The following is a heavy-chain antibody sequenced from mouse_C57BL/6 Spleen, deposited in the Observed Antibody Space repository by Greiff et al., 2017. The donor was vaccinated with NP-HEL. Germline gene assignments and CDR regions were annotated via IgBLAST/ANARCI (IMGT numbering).Heavy chain of an antibody. V-gene: IGHV5-17*01. CDR1: GFTFSDYG. Sequence: EVKLVESGGGLVKPGGSLKLSCAASGFTFSDYGMHWVRQAPEKGLEWVAYISSGSSTIYYADTVKGRFTLSRDNAKNTLFLQMTSLRSEDTAMYYCAREGYYGSSYWYFDVWGTGTTVTVSS. CDR3: AREGYYGSSYWYFDV. J-gene: IGHJ1*03. CDR2: ISSGSSTI. D-gene: IGHD1-1*01.